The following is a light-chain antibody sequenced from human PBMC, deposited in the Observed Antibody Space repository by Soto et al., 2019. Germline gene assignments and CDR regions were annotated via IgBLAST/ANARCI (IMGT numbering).Light chain of an antibody. CDR2: DVT. CDR1: SNNY. Sequence: QSALTQPRSVSGSPGQSVTISCTGISNNYVSWYQQHPGKVPKVIVYDVTPRPSGVSDRFSGSRSGNTASLAISGLRAEDEADYYCCSYSGTYTEVGFGGGTKLTVL. J-gene: IGLJ2*01. CDR3: CSYSGTYTEVG. V-gene: IGLV2-11*01.